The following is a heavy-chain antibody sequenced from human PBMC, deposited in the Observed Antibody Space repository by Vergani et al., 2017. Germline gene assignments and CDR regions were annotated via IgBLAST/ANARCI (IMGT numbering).Heavy chain of an antibody. Sequence: EVQLVESGGGLVKPGGSLRLSCAASGFTFSNAWMSWVRQAPGKGLEWVGRIKSKTDGGTTDYAAPVKGRFTISRDDSKNTLYLQMNSLKTEDTAVYYCAKARGLGSGSYLVEFDYWGQGTLVTVSS. CDR2: IKSKTDGGTT. D-gene: IGHD3-10*01. CDR3: AKARGLGSGSYLVEFDY. V-gene: IGHV3-15*01. J-gene: IGHJ4*02. CDR1: GFTFSNAW.